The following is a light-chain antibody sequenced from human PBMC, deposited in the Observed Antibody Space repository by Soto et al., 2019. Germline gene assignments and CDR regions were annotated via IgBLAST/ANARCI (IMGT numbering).Light chain of an antibody. J-gene: IGLJ1*01. Sequence: QSALTQPASVSGSPGQSIAISCTGTSSDVGAYNSVSWYQQHPGRAPKLMIHDVSNRPSGVSNRFSGSKSGNTASLTISGLQAEDEADYSCSSYTSSSTYVFGTGTKVTVL. V-gene: IGLV2-14*03. CDR2: DVS. CDR3: SSYTSSSTYV. CDR1: SSDVGAYNS.